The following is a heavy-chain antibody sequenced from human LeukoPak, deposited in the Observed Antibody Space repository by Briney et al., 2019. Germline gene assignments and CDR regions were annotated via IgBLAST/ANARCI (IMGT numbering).Heavy chain of an antibody. CDR1: GFTFSIAW. J-gene: IGHJ4*02. D-gene: IGHD1-26*01. CDR2: IKSKTDGGTT. CDR3: TTDASMGATHFDY. Sequence: GGSLRLSCAASGFTFSIAWMSWVRQAPGKGLEWVGRIKSKTDGGTTDYAATVKGRFIISRDDSENTLYLQMNSLKTEDTAVYYCTTDASMGATHFDYWGQGTLVTVSS. V-gene: IGHV3-15*01.